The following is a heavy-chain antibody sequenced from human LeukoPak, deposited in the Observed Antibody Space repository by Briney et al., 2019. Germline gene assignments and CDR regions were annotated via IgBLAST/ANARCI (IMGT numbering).Heavy chain of an antibody. CDR3: ASHYYGSGKFEN. CDR1: GFTFSNYW. J-gene: IGHJ4*02. Sequence: GGSLRLSCEGSGFTFSNYWMSWVRQAPGKGLEWVANIQQHGSETYYGDSVKGRFTISRDNAKNSLYLQMNSLRAEDTAVYYCASHYYGSGKFENWGQGTLVTVSS. CDR2: IQQHGSET. D-gene: IGHD3-10*01. V-gene: IGHV3-7*01.